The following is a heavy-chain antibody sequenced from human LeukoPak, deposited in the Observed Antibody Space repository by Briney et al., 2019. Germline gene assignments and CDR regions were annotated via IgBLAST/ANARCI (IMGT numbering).Heavy chain of an antibody. CDR1: GFTFSSYG. D-gene: IGHD5-12*01. CDR2: ISSGSSYI. J-gene: IGHJ4*02. V-gene: IGHV3-21*01. Sequence: GSLRLSCAASGFTFSSYGMNWVRQAPGKGLEWVSSISSGSSYIYYADSVKGQFTISRDNAKNSLYLQMNSLRAEDTAMYYCARGPYSGYHFVDYWGQGTLVTVSS. CDR3: ARGPYSGYHFVDY.